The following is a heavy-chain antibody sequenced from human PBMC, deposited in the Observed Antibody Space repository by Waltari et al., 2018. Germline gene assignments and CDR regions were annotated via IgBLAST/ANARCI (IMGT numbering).Heavy chain of an antibody. J-gene: IGHJ6*03. CDR2: T. Sequence: TYYNPSLKSRVTISVDTSKNQFSLKLSSVTAADTAVYYCARHSGDGSTTVTVYYYYYMDVWGKGTTVTVSS. D-gene: IGHD4-4*01. V-gene: IGHV4-39*01. CDR3: ARHSGDGSTTVTVYYYYYMDV.